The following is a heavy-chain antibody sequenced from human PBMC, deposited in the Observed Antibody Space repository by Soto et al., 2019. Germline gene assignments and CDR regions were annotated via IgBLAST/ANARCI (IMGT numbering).Heavy chain of an antibody. CDR2: IYHSGNT. D-gene: IGHD4-17*01. CDR3: VRNGADALEY. V-gene: IGHV4-4*02. CDR1: GGSITTDC. J-gene: IGHJ4*02. Sequence: QVQLQESGPGLVKPSGTLSLTCDVSGGSITTDCWRWFRPPPGEGLEWIGEIYHSGNTNYNPSLKSRVTISIDKAKNQFFLNLSSVTAADTAVYYCVRNGADALEYWGQGSLVSVSS.